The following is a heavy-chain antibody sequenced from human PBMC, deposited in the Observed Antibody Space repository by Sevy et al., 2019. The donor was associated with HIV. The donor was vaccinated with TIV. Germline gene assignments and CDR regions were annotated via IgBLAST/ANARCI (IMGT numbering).Heavy chain of an antibody. D-gene: IGHD4-17*01. V-gene: IGHV3-48*02. CDR3: ARDLDHGEYYYYGMDV. Sequence: GGSLRLSCAASGFTFSSYSMNWVRQAPGKGLEWVSYISSSSSTIYYADSVKGRFTISRDNAKNSLYLQMNSLRDEDTAVYYCARDLDHGEYYYYGMDVWGQGTTVTVSS. CDR2: ISSSSSTI. J-gene: IGHJ6*02. CDR1: GFTFSSYS.